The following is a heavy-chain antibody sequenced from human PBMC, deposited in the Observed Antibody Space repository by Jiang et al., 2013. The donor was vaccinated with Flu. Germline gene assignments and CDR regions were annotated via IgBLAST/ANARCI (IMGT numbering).Heavy chain of an antibody. D-gene: IGHD5/OR15-5a*01. Sequence: QTLSLTCAISGDSLSSSGVAWNWIRQSPSRGLEWLGRTYYRSKWSNDYAVSVKSRITINPDTSKNQFSLQLNSVTPEDTAVYYCARGRVSAFDIWGQGTTVTVSS. J-gene: IGHJ3*02. CDR1: GDSLSSSGVA. CDR3: ARGRVSAFDI. CDR2: TYYRSKWSN. V-gene: IGHV6-1*01.